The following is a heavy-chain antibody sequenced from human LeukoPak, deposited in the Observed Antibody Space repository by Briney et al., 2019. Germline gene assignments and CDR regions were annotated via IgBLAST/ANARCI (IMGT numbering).Heavy chain of an antibody. J-gene: IGHJ3*02. CDR3: AKVKWEGFIGFAFDI. CDR2: ISGSGGST. D-gene: IGHD1-26*01. Sequence: GGSLRLSCAASGFTLSSYAMSWVRQAPGKGLEWVSAISGSGGSTYYADSVKGRFTISRDNSKNTLYLQMNSLRAEDTAVYYCAKVKWEGFIGFAFDIWGQGTMVTVSS. V-gene: IGHV3-23*01. CDR1: GFTLSSYA.